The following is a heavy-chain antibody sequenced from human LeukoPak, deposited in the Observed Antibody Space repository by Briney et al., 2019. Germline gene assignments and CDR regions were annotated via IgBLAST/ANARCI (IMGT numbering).Heavy chain of an antibody. J-gene: IGHJ4*02. CDR2: INLNSGGT. D-gene: IGHD3-10*01. V-gene: IGHV1-2*02. CDR3: ARAARFFGSGSYLGY. Sequence: GASVKVSCKASGYTFTGYYMRWVRQAPGQGLEWMGWINLNSGGTNYAQKFQGRVTMTRDTSISTAYMELSRLRSDDTAVYCCARAARFFGSGSYLGYWGQGTLVTVSS. CDR1: GYTFTGYY.